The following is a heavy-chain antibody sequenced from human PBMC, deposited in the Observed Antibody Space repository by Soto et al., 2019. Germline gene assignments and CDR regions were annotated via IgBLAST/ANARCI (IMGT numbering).Heavy chain of an antibody. CDR1: GYTFTSYY. J-gene: IGHJ4*02. Sequence: ASVKVSCKASGYTFTSYYMHWVRQAPGQGLEWMGWINPNSGGTNYAQKFQGWVTMTRDTSISTAYMELSRLRSDDTAVYYCARGEGGPRWGSIDYWGQGTLVTVSS. CDR3: ARGEGGPRWGSIDY. CDR2: INPNSGGT. D-gene: IGHD2-21*01. V-gene: IGHV1-2*04.